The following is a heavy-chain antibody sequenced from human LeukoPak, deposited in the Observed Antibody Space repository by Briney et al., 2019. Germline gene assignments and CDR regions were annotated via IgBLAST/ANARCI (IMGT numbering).Heavy chain of an antibody. CDR2: IWYDGSNK. Sequence: GGSLRLSCVASGFTFSSYGMHWVRQAPGKGLEWVAVIWYDGSNKYYADSVKGRFTISRDNSKNTLYLQMNSLRAEDTAVYYCARDSGWLQAFDYWGQGTLVTVSS. D-gene: IGHD5-24*01. CDR1: GFTFSSYG. CDR3: ARDSGWLQAFDY. V-gene: IGHV3-33*01. J-gene: IGHJ4*02.